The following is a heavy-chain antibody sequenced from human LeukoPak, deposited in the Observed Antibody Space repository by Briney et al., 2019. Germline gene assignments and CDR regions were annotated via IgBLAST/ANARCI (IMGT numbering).Heavy chain of an antibody. V-gene: IGHV1-2*02. CDR1: GYTFTGYY. Sequence: ASVTVSFTASGYTFTGYYMHWVRQAPGQGLEWMGWINPNSGGTNYAQKFQGRVTMTRDTSISTAYMELSRLRSDDTAVYYCARSSSGWYFLFDYWVQGTLVTVSS. J-gene: IGHJ4*02. CDR3: ARSSSGWYFLFDY. CDR2: INPNSGGT. D-gene: IGHD6-19*01.